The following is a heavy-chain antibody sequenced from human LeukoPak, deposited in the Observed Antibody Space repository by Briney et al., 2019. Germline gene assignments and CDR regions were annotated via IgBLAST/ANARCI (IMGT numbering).Heavy chain of an antibody. V-gene: IGHV5-51*01. Sequence: GESLKISCKGSGYSFTSYWIGWVRQMPGKGLEWMGIIYHGDSDTRYSPSFQGQVTISADKSISTAYLQWSSLKASDTAMYYCARGYCTNGVCPGAFDIWGQGTMVTVSS. J-gene: IGHJ3*02. CDR3: ARGYCTNGVCPGAFDI. CDR2: IYHGDSDT. CDR1: GYSFTSYW. D-gene: IGHD2-8*01.